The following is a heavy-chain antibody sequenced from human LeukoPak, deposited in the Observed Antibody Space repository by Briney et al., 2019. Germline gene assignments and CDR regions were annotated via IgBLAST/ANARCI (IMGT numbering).Heavy chain of an antibody. Sequence: GGSLRLSCTASGFTFSTYWMHWVRQAPGKGLMWVSRANGDGSSTVYADSVKGRFTISRDNAKNTLYLQMNSLRAEDMAVYYCTRDLSPAHFWGQGTLVTVSS. V-gene: IGHV3-74*01. J-gene: IGHJ4*02. CDR2: ANGDGSST. D-gene: IGHD2/OR15-2a*01. CDR1: GFTFSTYW. CDR3: TRDLSPAHF.